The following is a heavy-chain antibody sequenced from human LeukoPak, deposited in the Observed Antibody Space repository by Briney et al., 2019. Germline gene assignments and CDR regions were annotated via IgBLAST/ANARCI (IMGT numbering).Heavy chain of an antibody. CDR2: IYHSGST. Sequence: SETLSLTCAVSGGSISSGGYSWSWTRQPPGKGLEWIGYIYHSGSTYYNPSLKSRVTISVDRSKNQFSLKLSSVTAADTAVYYCARGSRYSHGLWGQGTLVGVPS. D-gene: IGHD5-18*01. CDR1: GGSISSGGYS. CDR3: ARGSRYSHGL. J-gene: IGHJ4*02. V-gene: IGHV4-30-2*01.